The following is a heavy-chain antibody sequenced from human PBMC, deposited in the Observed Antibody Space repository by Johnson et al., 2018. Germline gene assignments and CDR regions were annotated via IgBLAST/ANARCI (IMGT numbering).Heavy chain of an antibody. Sequence: QVQLVESGAEVKKPGSSVKVSCKASGGTFSSYAFSWVRQAPGQGLEWMGGIIPIFATTNYAQQFQGRVPITADDSPRPAYMELSSLRSDDTAVYYCAGGDSGYVFGWGREMTAPPSFGMDVWGQGTTVTVSS. D-gene: IGHD5-12*01. CDR1: GGTFSSYA. V-gene: IGHV1-69*01. J-gene: IGHJ6*02. CDR3: AGGDSGYVFGWGREMTAPPSFGMDV. CDR2: IIPIFATT.